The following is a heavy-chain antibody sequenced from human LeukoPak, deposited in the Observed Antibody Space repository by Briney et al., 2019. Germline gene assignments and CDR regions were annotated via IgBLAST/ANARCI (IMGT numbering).Heavy chain of an antibody. D-gene: IGHD2-2*01. CDR1: GGTFSSYA. J-gene: IGHJ6*03. CDR2: IIPIFGTA. CDR3: ERAVTGVVVPAAFDYYYYYMDV. Sequence: ASVEVSCKASGGTFSSYAISWVRQAPGQGLEWMGGIIPIFGTANYAQKFQGRVTLTADESTSTAYMELSSLRSEDTAVYYCERAVTGVVVPAAFDYYYYYMDVWGKGTTVTVSS. V-gene: IGHV1-69*13.